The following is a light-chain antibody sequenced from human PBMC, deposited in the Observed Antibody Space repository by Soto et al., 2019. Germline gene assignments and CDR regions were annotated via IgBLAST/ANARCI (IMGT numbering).Light chain of an antibody. V-gene: IGLV4-69*01. CDR3: QTWGTGTVV. CDR2: LNSDGSH. Sequence: QPVLTQSPSASASLGTSVKLTCTLSSGRSSYAIAWHQQQPEKGPRYLMKLNSDGSHNKGDGIPDRFSGSSSGAERYLTISSLQSEDEADYYCQTWGTGTVVFGRGTKLTVL. J-gene: IGLJ2*01. CDR1: SGRSSYA.